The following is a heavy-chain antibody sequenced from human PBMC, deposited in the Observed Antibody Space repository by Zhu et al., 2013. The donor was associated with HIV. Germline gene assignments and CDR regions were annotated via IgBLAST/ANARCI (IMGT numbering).Heavy chain of an antibody. D-gene: IGHD3-22*01. CDR2: IYYSGST. V-gene: IGHV4-61*01. CDR1: GGSVSSGSYY. J-gene: IGHJ6*02. Sequence: QVQLQESGPGLVKPSETLSLTCTVSGGSVSSGSYYWSWIRQPPGKGLEWIGYIYYSGSTNYNPSLKSRVTISVDTSKNQFSLKLTSVTAADTAVYYCARDHRYYDSSGYYLYNGMDVWGQGTTVTVSS. CDR3: ARDHRYYDSSGYYLYNGMDV.